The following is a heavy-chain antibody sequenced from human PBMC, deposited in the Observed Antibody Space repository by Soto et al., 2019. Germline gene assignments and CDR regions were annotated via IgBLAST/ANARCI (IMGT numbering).Heavy chain of an antibody. V-gene: IGHV1-18*04. J-gene: IGHJ6*02. CDR3: ARVVGARGFSSTSYLWDNPHYYYYYGMDV. CDR2: ISAYNGNT. CDR1: GYTFTSYG. Sequence: QVQLVQSGAEVKKPGASVKVSCKASGYTFTSYGISWVRQAPGQGLEWMGWISAYNGNTNYAQKLQGRVTMTTDTSTSTADMELRSLRSDDTAVYYCARVVGARGFSSTSYLWDNPHYYYYYGMDVWGQGTTVTVSS. D-gene: IGHD2-2*01.